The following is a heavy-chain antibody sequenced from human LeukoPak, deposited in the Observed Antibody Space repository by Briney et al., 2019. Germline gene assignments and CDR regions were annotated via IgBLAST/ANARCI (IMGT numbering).Heavy chain of an antibody. V-gene: IGHV4-34*01. Sequence: SETLSLTCAVYGGSFSGYYWSWIRQPPGKGLEWIGEINHSGSTNYNPSLKSRVTISVDTSKNQFSLKLSSVTAADTAVYYCARRRGKRVTNFDYWGQGTLVTVSS. CDR3: ARRRGKRVTNFDY. CDR1: GGSFSGYY. D-gene: IGHD4-11*01. J-gene: IGHJ4*02. CDR2: INHSGST.